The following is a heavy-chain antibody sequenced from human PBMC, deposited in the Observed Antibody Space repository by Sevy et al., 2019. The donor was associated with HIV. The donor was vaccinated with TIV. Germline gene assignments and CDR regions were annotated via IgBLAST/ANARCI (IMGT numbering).Heavy chain of an antibody. Sequence: GGSLRLSCAVYGFSFDDYAMHWVRQVPGKGLEWVAGISWNSAFIGYADSVKGRYTISRDNAKNSLYLQINSLIPEDTALYYCVNDGGSGSGPSAEYFHHWGQCTLVTVSS. J-gene: IGHJ1*01. CDR3: VNDGGSGSGPSAEYFHH. V-gene: IGHV3-9*01. CDR1: GFSFDDYA. CDR2: ISWNSAFI. D-gene: IGHD6-19*01.